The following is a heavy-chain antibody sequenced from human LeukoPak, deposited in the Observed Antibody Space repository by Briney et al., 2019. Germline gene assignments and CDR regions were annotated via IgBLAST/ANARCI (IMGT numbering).Heavy chain of an antibody. Sequence: GGSLRLSCAASGFTVSNMYMSWVRPAPGKGLEWVSVIYSGGSTHYADSVKGRFTISRDNSKKTLYIQMNSLRAEDTAVYYCARAWGPYPYFDYWGQGTLVTVSS. V-gene: IGHV3-66*01. J-gene: IGHJ4*02. CDR2: IYSGGST. CDR1: GFTVSNMY. D-gene: IGHD3-16*01. CDR3: ARAWGPYPYFDY.